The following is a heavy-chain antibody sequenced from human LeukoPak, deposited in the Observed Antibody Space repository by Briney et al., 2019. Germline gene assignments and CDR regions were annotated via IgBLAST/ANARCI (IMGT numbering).Heavy chain of an antibody. D-gene: IGHD6-19*01. CDR1: GFTFSSYE. V-gene: IGHV3-48*03. CDR3: ARVRGSSGWSGVYFDY. CDR2: ISSSGSTI. J-gene: IGHJ4*02. Sequence: PGGSLRLSCAASGFTFSSYEMNWVRQAPGKGLEWVSYISSSGSTIYYADSVKGRFTISRDNAKNSLYLQMNSLRAEDTAVYYCARVRGSSGWSGVYFDYWGQGTLVTVSS.